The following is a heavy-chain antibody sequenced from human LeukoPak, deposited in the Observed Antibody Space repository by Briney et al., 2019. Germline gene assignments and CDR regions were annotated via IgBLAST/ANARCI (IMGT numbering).Heavy chain of an antibody. CDR3: ARDRGNCSSTSCFYYMDV. D-gene: IGHD2-2*01. CDR1: GGTFSSYA. CDR2: IIPIFGTA. J-gene: IGHJ6*03. Sequence: SVKVSCKASGGTFSSYAISWVRQAPGQGLEWMGGIIPIFGTANYAQKFQGRVTITADESTSTAYMELSSLRSEDTAVYYCARDRGNCSSTSCFYYMDVWGKGTTVTVSS. V-gene: IGHV1-69*13.